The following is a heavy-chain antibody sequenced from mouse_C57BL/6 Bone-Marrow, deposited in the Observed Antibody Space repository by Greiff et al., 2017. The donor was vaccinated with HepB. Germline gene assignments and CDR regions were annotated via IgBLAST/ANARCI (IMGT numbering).Heavy chain of an antibody. D-gene: IGHD2-3*01. CDR1: GFTFSDYG. CDR3: AGCYDGYYVGFAY. Sequence: EVKVVESGGGLVKPGGSLKLSCAASGFTFSDYGMHWVRQAPEKGLEWVAYISSGSSTIYYADTVKGRFTISRDNAKNTLSLQMTSLRSEDTAMYYCAGCYDGYYVGFAYWGQGTLVTVSA. CDR2: ISSGSSTI. J-gene: IGHJ3*01. V-gene: IGHV5-17*01.